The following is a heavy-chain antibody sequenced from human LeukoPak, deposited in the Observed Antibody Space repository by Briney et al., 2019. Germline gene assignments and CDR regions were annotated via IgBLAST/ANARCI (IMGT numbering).Heavy chain of an antibody. CDR3: ARDSSGYSYGYGGAFDI. D-gene: IGHD5-18*01. CDR2: ISVYNGNT. J-gene: IGHJ3*02. CDR1: GYTFTSYG. Sequence: GASVKVSCKASGYTFTSYGISWVRQAPGQGLEWMGWISVYNGNTNYAQKLQGRVTMTTDTSTSTAYMELRSLRSDDTAVYYCARDSSGYSYGYGGAFDIWGQGTMVTVSS. V-gene: IGHV1-18*01.